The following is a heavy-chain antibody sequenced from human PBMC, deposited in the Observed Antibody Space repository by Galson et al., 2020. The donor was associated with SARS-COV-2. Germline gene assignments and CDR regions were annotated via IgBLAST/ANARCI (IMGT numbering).Heavy chain of an antibody. CDR1: GYTFTSTG. Sequence: ASVKVSCKASGYTFTSTGISWVRQAPGQGLDWMGWISPKNANTNYAQKFQGRVTMTTDTSTSTAYMELRSLTSDDTAVYYCAREVYSNYPLDYWGQGTLVTVSS. CDR3: AREVYSNYPLDY. V-gene: IGHV1-18*04. D-gene: IGHD4-4*01. CDR2: ISPKNANT. J-gene: IGHJ4*02.